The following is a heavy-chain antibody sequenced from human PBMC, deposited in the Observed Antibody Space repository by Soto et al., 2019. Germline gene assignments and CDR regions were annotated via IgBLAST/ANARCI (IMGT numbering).Heavy chain of an antibody. V-gene: IGHV3-15*07. CDR3: TTGSIAASSTNYYGMDV. CDR1: GFTFSNAW. D-gene: IGHD6-6*01. Sequence: PGGSLRLSCAASGFTFSNAWMNWVRQAPGKGLEWVGRIKSKTDGGTTDYAAPVKGRFTISRDDSKNTLYLQMNSLKTEDTAVYYCTTGSIAASSTNYYGMDVWGQGTTVTVSS. CDR2: IKSKTDGGTT. J-gene: IGHJ6*02.